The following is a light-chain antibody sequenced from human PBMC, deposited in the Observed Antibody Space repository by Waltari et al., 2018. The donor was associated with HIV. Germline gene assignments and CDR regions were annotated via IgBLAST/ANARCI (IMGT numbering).Light chain of an antibody. CDR3: QQYGGSPPIT. J-gene: IGKJ5*01. CDR2: GAS. CDR1: QSVSSSY. V-gene: IGKV3-20*01. Sequence: GTLSLSPGERATLSCRASQSVSSSYLAWYQQKPGQAPRLLIYGASSRATGIPDRFSGSGSGTDFTLTISRLEPEDFAVYYCQQYGGSPPITFGQGTRLEIK.